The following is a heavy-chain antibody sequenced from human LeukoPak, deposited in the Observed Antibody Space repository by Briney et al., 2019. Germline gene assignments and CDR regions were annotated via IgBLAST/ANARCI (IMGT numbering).Heavy chain of an antibody. CDR2: IYYNGIS. D-gene: IGHD4-17*01. Sequence: SETLSLTCTVSGGSISGYYWSWIRQPPGKGLEWIAYIYYNGISNYNPSLKSRVIISVDSSKNQFSLKLTSVTAADTAVYYCARDRYGDHTYFDYWGQGTLVTVSS. CDR1: GGSISGYY. CDR3: ARDRYGDHTYFDY. V-gene: IGHV4-59*01. J-gene: IGHJ4*02.